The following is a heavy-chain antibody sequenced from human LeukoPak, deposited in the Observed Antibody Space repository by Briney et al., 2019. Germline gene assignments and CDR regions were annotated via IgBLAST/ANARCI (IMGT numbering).Heavy chain of an antibody. CDR3: ASYGDYRSWAFDI. CDR1: GRSISSYY. CDR2: IYYSGST. V-gene: IGHV4-59*01. J-gene: IGHJ3*02. Sequence: SETLSLTCTVSGRSISSYYWSWIRQPPGKGLEWIGYIYYSGSTNYNPSLKSRVTISVDTSKNQFSLKLSSVTAADTAVYYCASYGDYRSWAFDIWGQGTMVTVSS. D-gene: IGHD4-17*01.